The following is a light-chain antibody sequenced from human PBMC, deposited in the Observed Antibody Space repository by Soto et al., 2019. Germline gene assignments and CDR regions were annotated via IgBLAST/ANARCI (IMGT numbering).Light chain of an antibody. CDR2: DVS. J-gene: IGKJ1*01. V-gene: IGKV3D-15*01. CDR1: QSVSSY. CDR3: QHYNNWPPWT. Sequence: EIVLTHSPGTLSLSPCERATLSCSASQSVSSYLAWYQQKPGQAPRLLMYDVSNRATGIPARFSGSGSGIEFTLTISSLQSEDFAVYYCQHYNNWPPWTFGQGTKVDIK.